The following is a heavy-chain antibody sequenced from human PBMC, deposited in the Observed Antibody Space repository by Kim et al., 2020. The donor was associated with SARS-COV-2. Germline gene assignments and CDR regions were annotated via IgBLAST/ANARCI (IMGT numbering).Heavy chain of an antibody. D-gene: IGHD3-22*01. CDR2: ISSSSSTI. CDR3: ARGEGYYDSSGLFDY. CDR1: GFTFSSYS. V-gene: IGHV3-48*01. J-gene: IGHJ4*02. Sequence: GGSLRLSCAASGFTFSSYSMNWVRQAPGKGLEWVSYISSSSSTIYYADSVKGRFTISRDNAKNSLYLQMNSLRAEDTAVYYCARGEGYYDSSGLFDYWGQGTLVTVSS.